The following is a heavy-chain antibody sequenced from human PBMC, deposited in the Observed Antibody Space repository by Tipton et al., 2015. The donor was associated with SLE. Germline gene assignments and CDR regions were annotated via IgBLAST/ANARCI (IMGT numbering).Heavy chain of an antibody. Sequence: TLSLTCTVSGGSVSSGSYYWSWIRQPPGKGLEWIGYIYYSESTNYNPSLKSRVTISVDASKNQFSLKLSSVTAADTAVYYCARENFWSGFWGQGTLVTVSS. V-gene: IGHV4-61*01. CDR3: ARENFWSGF. J-gene: IGHJ4*02. CDR1: GGSVSSGSYY. D-gene: IGHD3-3*01. CDR2: IYYSEST.